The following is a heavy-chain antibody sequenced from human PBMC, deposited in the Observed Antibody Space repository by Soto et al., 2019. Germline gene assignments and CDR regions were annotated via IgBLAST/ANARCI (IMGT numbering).Heavy chain of an antibody. CDR3: ARCGSTSCYGGDWFDP. Sequence: GGSLRLSCAASGFTFSSYGMHWVRQAPGKGLEWVAVISYDGSNKYYADSVKGRFTISRDNSKNTLYLQMNSLRAEDTAVYYCARCGSTSCYGGDWFDPWGQGTLVTVSS. V-gene: IGHV3-30*03. D-gene: IGHD2-2*01. J-gene: IGHJ5*02. CDR1: GFTFSSYG. CDR2: ISYDGSNK.